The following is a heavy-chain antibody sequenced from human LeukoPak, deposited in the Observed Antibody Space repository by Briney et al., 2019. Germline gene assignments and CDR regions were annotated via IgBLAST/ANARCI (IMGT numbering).Heavy chain of an antibody. CDR1: GFTFSSYS. V-gene: IGHV3-48*01. D-gene: IGHD3-10*01. J-gene: IGHJ5*02. Sequence: PGGSLRLSCAASGFTFSSYSMNLVRQAPGKGLEWVSYISSASNTIYYADSVKGRFTISRDNAKNSLYLQMNSLRAEDTAMYYCARDGWFGDYNWFDPWGQGTLVTVSS. CDR3: ARDGWFGDYNWFDP. CDR2: ISSASNTI.